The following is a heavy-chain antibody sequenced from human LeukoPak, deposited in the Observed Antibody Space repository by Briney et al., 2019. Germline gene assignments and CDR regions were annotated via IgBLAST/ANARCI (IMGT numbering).Heavy chain of an antibody. D-gene: IGHD3-22*01. J-gene: IGHJ5*02. CDR1: GFTFSSYG. CDR3: AKDYYDSSGFPNWFDP. Sequence: GGSLRLSCAASGFTFSSYGMHWDRQAPGKGLEWVAVIWYDGSNKYYADSVKGRFTISRDNSKNTLYLQMNSLRAEDTAVYYCAKDYYDSSGFPNWFDPWGQGTLVTVSS. V-gene: IGHV3-33*06. CDR2: IWYDGSNK.